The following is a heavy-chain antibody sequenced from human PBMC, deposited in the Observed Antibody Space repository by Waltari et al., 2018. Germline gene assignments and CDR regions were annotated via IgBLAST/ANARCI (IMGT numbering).Heavy chain of an antibody. CDR3: ARHGGYDYQGDTYQYYFDY. CDR2: IYYGGST. J-gene: IGHJ4*02. CDR1: GGSLSSSSYY. Sequence: QLQLQESGPGLVKPSETLSLTCTVSGGSLSSSSYYWGWIRQPPGKGLEWIGSIYYGGSTSYNPSLKSRVTISVDTSKNQFSLKLSSVTAADTAVYYCARHGGYDYQGDTYQYYFDYWGQGTLVTVSS. V-gene: IGHV4-39*01. D-gene: IGHD4-17*01.